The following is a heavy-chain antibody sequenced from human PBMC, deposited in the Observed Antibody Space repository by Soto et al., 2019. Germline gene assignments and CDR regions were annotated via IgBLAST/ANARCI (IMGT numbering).Heavy chain of an antibody. V-gene: IGHV1-18*01. CDR3: ARETRYCSGGSCYSYFDY. CDR1: GYTFTIYG. CDR2: ISAYNGNT. J-gene: IGHJ4*02. D-gene: IGHD2-15*01. Sequence: GASVKVSCTASGYTFTIYGISWVRQAPGQGLEWMGWISAYNGNTNYAQKLQGRVTMTTDTSTSTAYMELRSLRSDDTAVYYCARETRYCSGGSCYSYFDYWGQGTLVTVSS.